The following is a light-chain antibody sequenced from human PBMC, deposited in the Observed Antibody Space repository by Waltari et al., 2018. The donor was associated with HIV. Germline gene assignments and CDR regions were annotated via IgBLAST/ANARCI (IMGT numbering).Light chain of an antibody. J-gene: IGLJ3*02. CDR1: NSNIGTNS. CDR2: RNK. Sequence: QPVLTQPPSASGTPGHGVTISCSGSNSNIGTNSVYWYPHLPGMAPKLLIYRNKRRPSGIPDRFSGSRSGTSASLAISGLRSEDEADYYCATWDDSLIWVFGGGTKLTVL. V-gene: IGLV1-47*01. CDR3: ATWDDSLIWV.